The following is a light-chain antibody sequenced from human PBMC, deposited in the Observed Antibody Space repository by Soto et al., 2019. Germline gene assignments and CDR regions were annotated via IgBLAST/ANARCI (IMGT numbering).Light chain of an antibody. Sequence: IQMTQSPSSLSASVGDRVTITCLTSQSVSNYLNWYQQKLGEAPKLLIYAASTLQTGVPSRFSGSGSGTDFTLTISSLQPEDFATYYCQQSYSSPRPFCQGTKVDI. J-gene: IGKJ1*01. CDR2: AAS. CDR3: QQSYSSPRP. V-gene: IGKV1-39*01. CDR1: QSVSNY.